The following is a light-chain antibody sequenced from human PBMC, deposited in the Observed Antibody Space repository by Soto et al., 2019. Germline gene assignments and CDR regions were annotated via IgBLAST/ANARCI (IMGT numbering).Light chain of an antibody. CDR2: GAS. J-gene: IGKJ5*01. Sequence: EILLTQSPATLSVSVGERATLSWRASQRVSSNLARYQQKPGQAPRLLIYGASSRATGIPDRFSGSGSGTDFTLTISRLEPEDFAVYYCQQYGSSPEITLGQGARLEIK. V-gene: IGKV3-20*01. CDR1: QRVSSN. CDR3: QQYGSSPEIT.